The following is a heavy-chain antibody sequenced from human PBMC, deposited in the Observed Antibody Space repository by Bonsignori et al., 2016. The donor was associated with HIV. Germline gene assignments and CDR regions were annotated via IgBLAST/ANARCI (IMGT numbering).Heavy chain of an antibody. V-gene: IGHV1-8*01. J-gene: IGHJ6*03. D-gene: IGHD5-18*01. Sequence: WVRQAPGQGLEWMGWMNTHDGKTGPAQKFRGRVTMTRDASISTAYMELSSLTSEDTAVYFCARGPRYGLTSGDYYYYIDVWGKGTTVTVSS. CDR2: MNTHDGKT. CDR3: ARGPRYGLTSGDYYYYIDV.